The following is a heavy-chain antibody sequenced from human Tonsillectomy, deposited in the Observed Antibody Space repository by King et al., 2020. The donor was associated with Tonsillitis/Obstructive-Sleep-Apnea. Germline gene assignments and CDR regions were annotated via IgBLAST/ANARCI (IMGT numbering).Heavy chain of an antibody. CDR2: ISSSGSII. CDR1: GFTFSDYY. CDR3: ARAVEPDAFDI. V-gene: IGHV3-11*01. D-gene: IGHD1-26*01. J-gene: IGHJ3*02. Sequence: VQLVESGGGLVKPGGSLRLSCAASGFTFSDYYMTWIRQAPGKGLKWLSYISSSGSIIYYADSVKGRLTIFRDNAKNSLYLQMHSLRAEDTAVYYCARAVEPDAFDIWGQGTMVTVSS.